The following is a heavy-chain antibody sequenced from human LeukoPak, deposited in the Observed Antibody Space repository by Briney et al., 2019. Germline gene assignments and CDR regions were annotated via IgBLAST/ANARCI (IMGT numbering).Heavy chain of an antibody. V-gene: IGHV3-7*01. CDR2: IKQDGSVT. D-gene: IGHD2-21*02. J-gene: IGHJ4*02. CDR3: ARAGLYETTWYS. CDR1: GFTFSSYW. Sequence: GGSLRLSCAGSGFTFSSYWMSWVRQAPGKGPEWVASIKQDGSVTYYVDPVRGRFTISRDNAENSLYLQMDSLRAEDTAMYYCARAGLYETTWYSWGQGTLVTVSS.